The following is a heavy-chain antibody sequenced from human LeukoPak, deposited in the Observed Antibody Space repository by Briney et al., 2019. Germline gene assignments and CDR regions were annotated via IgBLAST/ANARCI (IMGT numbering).Heavy chain of an antibody. D-gene: IGHD3-10*01. V-gene: IGHV3-11*04. CDR3: ARSYGSAHSFHI. Sequence: GGALRLSRVPPGVLLCDYFMSRGRAAPGEGVGRVSYICSSGAIIYSAESLKSRVTISRDKATNSLYQQMSSLRAEDTAVYYCARSYGSAHSFHIWGQGTMVTVSS. CDR1: GVLLCDYF. J-gene: IGHJ3*02. CDR2: ICSSGAII.